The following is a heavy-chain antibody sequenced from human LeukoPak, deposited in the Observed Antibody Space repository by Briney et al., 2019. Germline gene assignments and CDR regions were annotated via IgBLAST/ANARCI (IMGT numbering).Heavy chain of an antibody. CDR1: GFTFGSYS. V-gene: IGHV3-21*01. CDR3: ARFGYCSSTSCPGDAFDI. CDR2: ISSSSSYI. Sequence: GGSLRLSCAASGFTFGSYSMNWVRQAPGKGLEWVSSISSSSSYIYYADSVKGRFTISRDNAKNSLYLQMNSLRAEDTAVYYCARFGYCSSTSCPGDAFDIWGQGTMVTVSS. D-gene: IGHD2-2*01. J-gene: IGHJ3*02.